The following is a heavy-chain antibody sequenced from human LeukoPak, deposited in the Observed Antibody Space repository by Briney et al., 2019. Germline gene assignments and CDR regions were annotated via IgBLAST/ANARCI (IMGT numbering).Heavy chain of an antibody. V-gene: IGHV4-38-2*02. D-gene: IGHD5-18*01. J-gene: IGHJ4*02. CDR1: GYSISSGYY. CDR2: IYHRGST. CDR3: AKSSYSIFDY. Sequence: SGTLSLTCTVSGYSISSGYYWGWIRQPPGKGLEWIGSIYHRGSTYYNPSLKSRVTISVDTSKNQFSLKLSSVTAADTAVYYCAKSSYSIFDYWGQGTLVTASS.